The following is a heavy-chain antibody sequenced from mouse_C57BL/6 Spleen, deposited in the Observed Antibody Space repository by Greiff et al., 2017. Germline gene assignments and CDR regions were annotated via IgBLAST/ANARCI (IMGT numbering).Heavy chain of an antibody. CDR3: ARNWDY. CDR2: IWSGGST. CDR1: GFSLTSYC. Sequence: QVQLQQSGPGLVQPSQSLSITCTVSGFSLTSYCVHWVRQSPGKGLEWVGVIWSGGSTDDNAAFISRLSLSKNNSKSQVFFKMNSLQADDTAIYYCARNWDYWGQGTTLTVSS. V-gene: IGHV2-2*01. J-gene: IGHJ2*01.